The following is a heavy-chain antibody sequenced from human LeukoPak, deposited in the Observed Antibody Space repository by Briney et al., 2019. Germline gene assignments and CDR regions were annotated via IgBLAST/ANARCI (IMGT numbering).Heavy chain of an antibody. V-gene: IGHV4-61*02. Sequence: PSQTLSLTCTVSGGSISSGSYYWSWIRQPAGKGLEWIGRIHTSGSTNYNPSLKSRVTISVDTSKNQFSLKLSSVTAADTAVYYCARDPDVYFDYWGQGTLVTVSS. CDR3: ARDPDVYFDY. J-gene: IGHJ4*02. CDR2: IHTSGST. CDR1: GGSISSGSYY.